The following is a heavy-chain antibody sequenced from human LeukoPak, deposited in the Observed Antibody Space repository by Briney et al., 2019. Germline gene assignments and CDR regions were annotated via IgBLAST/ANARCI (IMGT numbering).Heavy chain of an antibody. CDR1: GFTFSSYE. Sequence: PGGSLRLSCAASGFTFSSYEMNWVRRAPGKGLEWVSYISSSGSTIYYADSVKGRFTISRDNSKNTLYLQMNSLRAEDTAIYYCAKSGLNRFDYWGQGTLVTVSS. CDR3: AKSGLNRFDY. J-gene: IGHJ4*02. D-gene: IGHD2-15*01. CDR2: ISSSGSTI. V-gene: IGHV3-48*03.